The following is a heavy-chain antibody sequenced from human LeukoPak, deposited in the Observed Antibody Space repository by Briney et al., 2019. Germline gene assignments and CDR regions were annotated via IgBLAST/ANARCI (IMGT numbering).Heavy chain of an antibody. J-gene: IGHJ4*02. V-gene: IGHV3-23*01. CDR1: GFIFRNYA. D-gene: IGHD4/OR15-4a*01. Sequence: GSLRLSCGASGFIFRNYAMSGVRQAPGEGLEWVSGISDNGGGTYYADAVKGRFTISRDNPKNMLYLHMNSLRAEDTAVYYCAKESGALGAPLYDYWGQGILVTGSS. CDR3: AKESGALGAPLYDY. CDR2: ISDNGGGT.